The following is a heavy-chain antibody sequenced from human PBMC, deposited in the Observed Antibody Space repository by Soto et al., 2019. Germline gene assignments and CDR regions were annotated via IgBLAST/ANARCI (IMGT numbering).Heavy chain of an antibody. D-gene: IGHD1-26*01. CDR3: TRDGRRGYDMDV. Sequence: GGSLRLSCAAPGFTFRSYGMMWVRQAPGKGLEWVSAISQSAGGNTYYADSVKGRFTISRDNAKNSLYLQMTSLRDEDTGVYYCTRDGRRGYDMDVWGQGTTVTVSS. CDR2: ISQSAGGNT. CDR1: GFTFRSYG. V-gene: IGHV3-23*01. J-gene: IGHJ6*02.